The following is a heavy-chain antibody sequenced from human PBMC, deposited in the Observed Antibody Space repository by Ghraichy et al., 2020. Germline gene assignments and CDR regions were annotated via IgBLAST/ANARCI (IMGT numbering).Heavy chain of an antibody. CDR3: ARDLGYCSGGSCYSGGSDP. D-gene: IGHD2-15*01. CDR1: GFTVSSNY. J-gene: IGHJ5*02. CDR2: IYSGGST. Sequence: LSLTCAASGFTVSSNYMSWVRQAPGKGLEWVLVIYSGGSTYYADSVKGRFTISRHNSKNTLYLQMNSLRAEDTAVYYCARDLGYCSGGSCYSGGSDPWGQGTLVTVSS. V-gene: IGHV3-53*04.